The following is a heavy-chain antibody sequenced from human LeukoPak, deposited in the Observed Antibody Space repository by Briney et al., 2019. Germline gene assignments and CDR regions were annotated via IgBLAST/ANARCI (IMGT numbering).Heavy chain of an antibody. Sequence: PSETLSLTCSVYGGSFSDFSWSWIRQPPGKGLEWIGEISRSGSTNYNPSLESRVTISVDTSKNQISLKLSSVTAAYTAVYYCARGRSNYGPWGQGTLVTVSS. J-gene: IGHJ5*02. V-gene: IGHV4-34*01. D-gene: IGHD3-10*01. CDR1: GGSFSDFS. CDR3: ARGRSNYGP. CDR2: ISRSGST.